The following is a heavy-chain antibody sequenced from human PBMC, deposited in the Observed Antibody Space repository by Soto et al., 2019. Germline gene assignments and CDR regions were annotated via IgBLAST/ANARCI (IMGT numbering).Heavy chain of an antibody. CDR1: GFTFSSYA. D-gene: IGHD3-3*02. V-gene: IGHV3-30-3*01. J-gene: IGHJ4*02. CDR2: ISYDGSNK. CDR3: ARKAPLADY. Sequence: PGGSLRLSCAASGFTFSSYAMHWVRQAPGKGLEWVAVISYDGSNKYYADSVKGRFTISRDNSKNTLYLQMNSLRAEDTAVYYCARKAPLADYWGQGTLVTVSS.